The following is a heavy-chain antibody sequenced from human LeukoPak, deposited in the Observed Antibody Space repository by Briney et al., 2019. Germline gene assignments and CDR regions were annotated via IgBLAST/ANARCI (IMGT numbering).Heavy chain of an antibody. D-gene: IGHD3-22*01. J-gene: IGHJ4*02. CDR3: TTDYYDSSAYPLNFDY. CDR2: IRSKTDGGTT. CDR1: GFTFSSYG. Sequence: GRSLRLSCAASGFTFSSYGMHWVRQAPGKGLEWVGRIRSKTDGGTTDYAAPVKGRFTISRDDSKNTLYLQMNSLKTEDTAVYYCTTDYYDSSAYPLNFDYWGQGTLVTVSS. V-gene: IGHV3-15*01.